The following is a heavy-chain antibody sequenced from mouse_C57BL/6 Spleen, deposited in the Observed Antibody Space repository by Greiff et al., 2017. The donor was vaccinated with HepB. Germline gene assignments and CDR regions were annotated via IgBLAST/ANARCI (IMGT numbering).Heavy chain of an antibody. J-gene: IGHJ1*03. CDR1: GYTFTDYN. CDR3: AKSHYGSSDVGWYFDV. D-gene: IGHD1-1*01. CDR2: INPNNGGT. V-gene: IGHV1-18*01. Sequence: EVQLQQSGPELVKPGASVKIPCKASGYTFTDYNMDWVKQSHGKSLEWIGDINPNNGGTIYNQKFKGKATLTVDKSSSTAYMELRSLTSEDTAVDDWAKSHYGSSDVGWYFDVWGTGTTVTVSS.